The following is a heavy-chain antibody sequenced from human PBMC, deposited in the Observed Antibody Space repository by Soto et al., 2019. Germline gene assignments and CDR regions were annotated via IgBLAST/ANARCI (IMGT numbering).Heavy chain of an antibody. CDR1: GFTFSSYA. D-gene: IGHD3-22*01. CDR3: AKDWLGAYYYDSSGYPATDAFDI. J-gene: IGHJ3*02. CDR2: ISGSGGST. V-gene: IGHV3-23*01. Sequence: GGSLRLSCAASGFTFSSYAMSWVRRAPGKGLEWVSAISGSGGSTYYADSVKGRFTISRDNSKNTLYLQMNSLRAEDTAVYYCAKDWLGAYYYDSSGYPATDAFDIWGQGTMVTVSS.